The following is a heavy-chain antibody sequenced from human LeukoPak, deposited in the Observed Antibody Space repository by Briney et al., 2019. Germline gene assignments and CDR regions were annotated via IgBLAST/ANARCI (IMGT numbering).Heavy chain of an antibody. CDR1: GYTFTGYY. CDR2: INPHSGGT. CDR3: ARAQYYDTGAYQYYFDY. Sequence: WASVTVSCKASGYTFTGYYMHWVRQAPGQRLEWMGWINPHSGGTNFAQKFQGRVTMTTDTSINTVYLELSRLDDTAAFYCARAQYYDTGAYQYYFDYWGQGTLVTVSS. V-gene: IGHV1-2*02. J-gene: IGHJ4*02. D-gene: IGHD3-16*01.